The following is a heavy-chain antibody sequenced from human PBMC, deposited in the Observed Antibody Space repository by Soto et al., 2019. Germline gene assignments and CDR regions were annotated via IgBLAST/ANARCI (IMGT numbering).Heavy chain of an antibody. J-gene: IGHJ3*02. V-gene: IGHV5-10-1*01. CDR1: GYRFTGFW. Sequence: GESLKISCQGSGYRFTGFWLNLVLQRPGKGLDWVGRIDPNDSFINYSPPFEGHVTISADKSISTAYLQWTRLQAADTAIYYCARPASGGSRDAFDIWGQGTMVTVSS. CDR2: IDPNDSFI. CDR3: ARPASGGSRDAFDI. D-gene: IGHD2-15*01.